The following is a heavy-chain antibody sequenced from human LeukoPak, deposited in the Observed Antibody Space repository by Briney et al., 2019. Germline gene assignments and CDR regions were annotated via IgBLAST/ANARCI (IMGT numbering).Heavy chain of an antibody. CDR3: ARDNSRREGGTTFWWFDP. Sequence: ASVKVSCKASGFTLTAYWMHWLRQAPGQGLEWMGVVNPTADNRVYAQKFQGRVTMTRDTSTSTAYMELSSLRSEDTAVYFCARDNSRREGGTTFWWFDPWGQGTLVTVSS. V-gene: IGHV1-46*01. D-gene: IGHD1-26*01. CDR2: VNPTADNR. J-gene: IGHJ5*02. CDR1: GFTLTAYW.